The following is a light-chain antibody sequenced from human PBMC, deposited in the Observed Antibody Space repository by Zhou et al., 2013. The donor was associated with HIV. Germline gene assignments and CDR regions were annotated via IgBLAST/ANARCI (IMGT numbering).Light chain of an antibody. CDR1: QSVSSN. J-gene: IGKJ4*01. CDR2: GAS. V-gene: IGKV3-20*01. Sequence: EIVMTQSPATLSVSPGERATLSCRASQSVSSNLAWYQQKLGQAPRLLIYGASSRATGIPDRFSGSGSGTDFTLTISRLEPEDFAVYYCQQYGSSPLTFGGGTKVEIK. CDR3: QQYGSSPLT.